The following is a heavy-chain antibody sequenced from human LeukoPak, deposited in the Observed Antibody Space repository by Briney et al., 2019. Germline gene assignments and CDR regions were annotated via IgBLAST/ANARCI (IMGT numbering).Heavy chain of an antibody. Sequence: GGSLTLSCAASGFTFSDSTMNWVSQASGKGLEWVASINSAGSTMHYADSVKGRLTISRDNAKNSLYLQLNSLRAEDTAVYYCVRGDTRDYWGQGTLITVSS. CDR1: GFTFSDST. CDR3: VRGDTRDY. V-gene: IGHV3-21*01. CDR2: INSAGSTM. D-gene: IGHD3-16*01. J-gene: IGHJ4*02.